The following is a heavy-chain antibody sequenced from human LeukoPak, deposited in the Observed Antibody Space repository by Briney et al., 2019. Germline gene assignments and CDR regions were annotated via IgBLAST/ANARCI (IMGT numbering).Heavy chain of an antibody. D-gene: IGHD6-19*01. CDR2: IQYDGSHK. Sequence: PGGSLRLSCAASGFTFSSYGMHWVRQAPGKGLEWVAFIQYDGSHKLYGDSVKGRFTISRDNSKSTLYLQMNSLRPEDTAVYYCAKDVVGQQWLENYRGQGTLVTVSS. CDR3: AKDVVGQQWLENY. CDR1: GFTFSSYG. V-gene: IGHV3-30*02. J-gene: IGHJ4*02.